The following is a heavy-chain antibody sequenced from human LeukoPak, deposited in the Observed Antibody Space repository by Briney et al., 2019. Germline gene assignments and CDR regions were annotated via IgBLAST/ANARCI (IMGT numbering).Heavy chain of an antibody. D-gene: IGHD1-26*01. CDR1: GFTFSSYW. CDR3: TRLGESYYTY. J-gene: IGHJ4*02. CDR2: IKQDGGEK. V-gene: IGHV3-7*01. Sequence: GGSLRLSCAASGFTFSSYWMSWVRQAPEKGLEWVANIKQDGGEKYYVDSVKGRFTISRDNAKNSLFLQMNSLRAEDTAVYYCTRLGESYYTYWGQGTLVTVSS.